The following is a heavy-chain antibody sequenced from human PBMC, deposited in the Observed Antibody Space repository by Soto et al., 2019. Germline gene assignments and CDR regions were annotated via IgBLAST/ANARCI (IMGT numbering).Heavy chain of an antibody. CDR2: IYYSGST. J-gene: IGHJ6*02. CDR1: DGSMSTYY. Sequence: PSGTLSLTCTLSDGSMSTYYWNWIRQPPGKGLEWIGYIYYSGSTNYNPSLKSRVTISVDTSKNQFSLKLSSVTAADTAVYYCARDVPGIGSGDSVYNYGMDGWGQGTTVTFS. V-gene: IGHV4-59*01. D-gene: IGHD3-3*01. CDR3: ARDVPGIGSGDSVYNYGMDG.